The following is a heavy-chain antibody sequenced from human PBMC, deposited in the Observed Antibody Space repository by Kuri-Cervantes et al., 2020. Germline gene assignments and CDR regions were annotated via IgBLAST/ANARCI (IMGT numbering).Heavy chain of an antibody. CDR2: ISYDGSIK. CDR3: ARVGPGGFFDY. Sequence: GESLKISCAASGFTSSSYAMHWVRQAPGKGLEWVAVISYDGSIKYYADSVKGRFTISRDNSKNTLYLQMNSLRAEDTAVYYCARVGPGGFFDYWGQGTLVTVSS. V-gene: IGHV3-30-3*01. J-gene: IGHJ4*02. CDR1: GFTSSSYA. D-gene: IGHD1-26*01.